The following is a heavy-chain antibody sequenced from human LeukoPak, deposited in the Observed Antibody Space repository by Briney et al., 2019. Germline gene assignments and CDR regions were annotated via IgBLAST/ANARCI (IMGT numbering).Heavy chain of an antibody. J-gene: IGHJ6*02. D-gene: IGHD3-9*01. Sequence: ASVKVSCKASGYTFTSYGISWVRQAPGQGLEWMGWIGAYNGNTNYAQKLQGRVTMTTDTSTSTAYMELRSLRSDDTAVYYCARDPRVWGDYDILTGYFHLLGMDVWGQGTTVTVSS. CDR1: GYTFTSYG. CDR3: ARDPRVWGDYDILTGYFHLLGMDV. V-gene: IGHV1-18*01. CDR2: IGAYNGNT.